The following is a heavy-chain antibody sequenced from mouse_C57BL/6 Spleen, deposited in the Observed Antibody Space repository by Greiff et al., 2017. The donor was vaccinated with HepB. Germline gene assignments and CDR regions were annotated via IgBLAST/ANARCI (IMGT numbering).Heavy chain of an antibody. CDR1: GFTFSDYY. CDR3: ARENFYDYYAMDY. V-gene: IGHV5-16*01. Sequence: EVQVVESEGGLVQPGSSMKLSCTASGFTFSDYYMAWVRQVPEKGLEWVANINYDGSSTYYLDSLKSRFIISRDNAKNILYLQMSSLKSEDTATYYCARENFYDYYAMDYWGQGTSVTVSS. D-gene: IGHD2-3*01. CDR2: INYDGSST. J-gene: IGHJ4*01.